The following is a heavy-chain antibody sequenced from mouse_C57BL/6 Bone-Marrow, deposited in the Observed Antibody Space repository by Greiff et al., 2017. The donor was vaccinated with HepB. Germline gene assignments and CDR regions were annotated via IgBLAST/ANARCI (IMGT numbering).Heavy chain of an antibody. CDR2: FHPYNDDT. J-gene: IGHJ3*01. D-gene: IGHD1-1*01. CDR1: GYTFTTYP. Sequence: QVQLQQSGAELVKPGASVKMSCKASGYTFTTYPIEWMKQNHGKSLEWIGNFHPYNDDTKYNEKFKGKATLTVETSSSTVYLELSRLTSDDSAVYYCARSYYYGRGGFAYWGQGTLVTVSA. CDR3: ARSYYYGRGGFAY. V-gene: IGHV1-47*01.